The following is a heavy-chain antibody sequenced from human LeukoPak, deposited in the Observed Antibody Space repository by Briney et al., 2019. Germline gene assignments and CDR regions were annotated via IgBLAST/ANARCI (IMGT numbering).Heavy chain of an antibody. J-gene: IGHJ4*02. D-gene: IGHD3-9*01. V-gene: IGHV3-48*01. CDR2: ISSSSTI. CDR1: GFTFSSYS. CDR3: AKDLGYYDILTGYPEFDY. Sequence: GGSLRLSCAASGFTFSSYSMNWVRQAPGKGLEWVSYISSSSTIYYADSVKGRFTISRDNSKNTLYLQMNSLRAEDTAVYYCAKDLGYYDILTGYPEFDYWGQGTLVTVSS.